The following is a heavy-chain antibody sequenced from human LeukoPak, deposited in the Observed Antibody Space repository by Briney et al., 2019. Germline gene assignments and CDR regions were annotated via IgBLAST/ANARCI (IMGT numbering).Heavy chain of an antibody. J-gene: IGHJ4*02. CDR3: AKETRVGATKGSFDY. Sequence: PGRSLRLSCAASGFTFDDYAMHWVRQAPGKGLEWVSGISWNSGSIGYADSVKGRFTISRDNAKNSLYLQMNSLRAEDTALYYCAKETRVGATKGSFDYWGQGTLVTVSS. CDR2: ISWNSGSI. D-gene: IGHD1-26*01. CDR1: GFTFDDYA. V-gene: IGHV3-9*01.